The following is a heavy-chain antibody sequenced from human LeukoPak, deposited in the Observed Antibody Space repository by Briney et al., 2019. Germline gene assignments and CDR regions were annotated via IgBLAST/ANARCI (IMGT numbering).Heavy chain of an antibody. D-gene: IGHD3-10*01. J-gene: IGHJ5*02. CDR1: GRSFSGYY. CDR3: ASTPYYGSGSPYDWFDP. V-gene: IGHV4-34*01. Sequence: PSETLSLTCAVYGRSFSGYYWSWIRQPPGKGLEWIGEINHSGSTNYNPSLKSRVTISVDTSKNQLSLKLSSVTAADTAVYYCASTPYYGSGSPYDWFDPWGQGTLVTVSS. CDR2: INHSGST.